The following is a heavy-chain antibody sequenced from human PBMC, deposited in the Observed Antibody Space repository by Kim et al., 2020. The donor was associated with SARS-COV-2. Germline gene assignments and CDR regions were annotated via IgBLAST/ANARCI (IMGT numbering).Heavy chain of an antibody. CDR2: LYYNGGT. J-gene: IGHJ6*02. V-gene: IGHV4-39*01. D-gene: IGHD5-12*01. CDR1: GGSISVSNFF. CDR3: ARREEFSGYDCDYYFYGMDV. Sequence: SETLSLTCSVSGGSISVSNFFWVWFRQPPGKGLEWIASLYYNGGTYYNPSLKSRVTISGDTSKNQFSLTLSSVTAADTAVYYCARREEFSGYDCDYYFYGMDVWGQGTALIVSS.